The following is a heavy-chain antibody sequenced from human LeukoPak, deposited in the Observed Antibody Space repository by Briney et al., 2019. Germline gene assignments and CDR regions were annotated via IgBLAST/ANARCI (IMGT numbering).Heavy chain of an antibody. CDR3: ARADYSGYAPPDL. D-gene: IGHD5-12*01. Sequence: GGSLRLSCAASGFTFSSYGMSWVRQAPGKGLEWVSYISGTGLTIYYADSVKGRFTVSRDNAKNSLFLQMNSLRVEDTGLYFCARADYSGYAPPDLRGQGTLVTVSS. V-gene: IGHV3-48*04. CDR2: ISGTGLTI. CDR1: GFTFSSYG. J-gene: IGHJ5*02.